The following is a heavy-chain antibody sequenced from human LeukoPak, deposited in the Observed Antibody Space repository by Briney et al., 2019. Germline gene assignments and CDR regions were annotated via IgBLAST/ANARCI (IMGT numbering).Heavy chain of an antibody. CDR3: ARAVYYDSSGYYYLGDAFDI. CDR2: IRGSGGST. Sequence: GGSLRLSCAASGFTFSSYAMSWVRQAPGKGLEWVSGIRGSGGSTYYADSVKGRFTISRDNSKNTLYLQMNSLRAEDTAVYYCARAVYYDSSGYYYLGDAFDIWGQGTMVTVSS. V-gene: IGHV3-23*01. D-gene: IGHD3-22*01. CDR1: GFTFSSYA. J-gene: IGHJ3*02.